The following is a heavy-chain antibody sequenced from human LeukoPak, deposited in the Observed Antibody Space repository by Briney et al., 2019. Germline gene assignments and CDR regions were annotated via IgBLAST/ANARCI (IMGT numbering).Heavy chain of an antibody. CDR3: ARDYGTKYYYDSSGLY. CDR1: GGSISSYY. Sequence: SETLSLTCTVSGGSISSYYWSWIRQPAGKGLEWIGRIYSSGSTNYNPSLKSRVAMSVDTSKNQFSLKLSSVTAADTAVYYCARDYGTKYYYDSSGLYWGQGTLVTVSS. D-gene: IGHD3-22*01. J-gene: IGHJ4*02. V-gene: IGHV4-4*07. CDR2: IYSSGST.